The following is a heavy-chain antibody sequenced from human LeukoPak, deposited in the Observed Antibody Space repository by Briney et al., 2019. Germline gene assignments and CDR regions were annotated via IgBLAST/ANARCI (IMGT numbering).Heavy chain of an antibody. CDR1: GFTFSTYW. CDR3: ARAGHSYYDILTGWWGYYMDV. CDR2: IKQDGSEK. V-gene: IGHV3-7*01. J-gene: IGHJ6*03. Sequence: PGGTLRLSCAASGFTFSTYWMTWVRQAPGKGLEWVANIKQDGSEKYYVDSVKGRFTISRDNAKNSLYLQMNSLRAEDTAVYYCARAGHSYYDILTGWWGYYMDVWGKGTTVTISS. D-gene: IGHD3-9*01.